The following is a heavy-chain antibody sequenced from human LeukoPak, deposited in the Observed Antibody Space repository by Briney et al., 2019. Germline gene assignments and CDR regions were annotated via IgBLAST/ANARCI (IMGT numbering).Heavy chain of an antibody. CDR3: AKGDDLQLVPTPFDY. Sequence: PGGSLRLSCAASGFTFGDYNMHWVRQVTGKGLEWVSSIDPTGDTFYPVSVKGRFTISRENAKNSLYLQMDSLRAEDTAVYYCAKGDDLQLVPTPFDYWGQGTLVTVSS. D-gene: IGHD6-13*01. CDR2: IDPTGDT. CDR1: GFTFGDYN. J-gene: IGHJ4*02. V-gene: IGHV3-13*01.